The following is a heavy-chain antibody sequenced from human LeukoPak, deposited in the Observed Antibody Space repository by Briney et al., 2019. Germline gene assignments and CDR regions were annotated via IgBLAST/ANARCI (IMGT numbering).Heavy chain of an antibody. CDR3: ATRIVLRFLEWIPFDY. CDR2: MNPNSGNT. Sequence: ASVKVSCKASGYTFTSYDINWVRQATGQGLEWMGWMNPNSGNTGYAQKFQGRVTMTEDTSTDTAYMELSSLRSEDTAVYYCATRIVLRFLEWIPFDYWGQGTLVTVSS. D-gene: IGHD3-3*01. V-gene: IGHV1-8*01. CDR1: GYTFTSYD. J-gene: IGHJ4*02.